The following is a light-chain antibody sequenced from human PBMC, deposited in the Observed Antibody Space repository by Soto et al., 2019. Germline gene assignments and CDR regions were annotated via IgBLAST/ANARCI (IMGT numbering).Light chain of an antibody. CDR2: EVS. CDR1: SSDVGGYNY. CDR3: NSYAGSNNWV. Sequence: QSVLTQPASVSGSPGQSITISCTGTSSDVGGYNYVSWYQQHPGKAPKLMIYEVSKRPSGVPDRFSGSKYGNTASLTVSGLQAEDEADYYCNSYAGSNNWVFGGGTKVTVL. J-gene: IGLJ3*02. V-gene: IGLV2-8*01.